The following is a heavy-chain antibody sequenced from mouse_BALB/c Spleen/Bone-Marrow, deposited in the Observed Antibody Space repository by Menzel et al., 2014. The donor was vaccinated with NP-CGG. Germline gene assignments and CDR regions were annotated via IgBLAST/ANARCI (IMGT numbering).Heavy chain of an antibody. CDR2: ISTYYGDA. V-gene: IGHV1S137*01. Sequence: VMLVESGAELVRPGVSVKISCKGSGYTFTDYAMHWVKQSHAKSLEWIGVISTYYGDASYNQKFKGKATMTVDKSSSTAYMELARLTSEDSAIYYCARRADSSGYVDAMGYWGQGTSVTVSS. D-gene: IGHD3-2*01. CDR3: ARRADSSGYVDAMGY. J-gene: IGHJ4*01. CDR1: GYTFTDYA.